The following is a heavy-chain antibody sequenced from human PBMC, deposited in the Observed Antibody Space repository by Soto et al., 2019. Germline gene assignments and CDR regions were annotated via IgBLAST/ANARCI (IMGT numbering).Heavy chain of an antibody. CDR2: IAPGNGNT. D-gene: IGHD2-21*01. J-gene: IGHJ4*02. V-gene: IGHV1-3*01. CDR3: AKGSRMWTPDY. Sequence: ASVKVSCKASGYTFTDSAIHWVRQAPGQSLEWLGWIAPGNGNTKYSQNFQGRVTITRDTSATTAYMELSSLRSEDTAVYYCAKGSRMWTPDYWGQGTLVTVSS. CDR1: GYTFTDSA.